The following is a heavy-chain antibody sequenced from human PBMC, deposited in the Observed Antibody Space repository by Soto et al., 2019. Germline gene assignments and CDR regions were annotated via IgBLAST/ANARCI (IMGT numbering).Heavy chain of an antibody. CDR2: ISGRNDI. J-gene: IGHJ6*02. Sequence: VGSLRLSCVGSGFTFSNYSINWVRQAPGKGLEWVSSISGRNDIYYADSVKGRFTISRDNAKNSVSLQMNSLRAEDTAVYYCAREYTAWPLAYGLDVWGQGTTVTVS. CDR1: GFTFSNYS. CDR3: AREYTAWPLAYGLDV. D-gene: IGHD2-2*02. V-gene: IGHV3-21*01.